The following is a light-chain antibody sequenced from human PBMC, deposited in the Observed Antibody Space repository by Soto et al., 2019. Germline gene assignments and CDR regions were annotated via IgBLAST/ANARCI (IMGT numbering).Light chain of an antibody. CDR1: QSVGSSY. J-gene: IGKJ2*01. Sequence: EIVLTQSPRTLSLSPGERATLSCRASQSVGSSYLAWYQQKPGQAPRLLIYGASSRATGIPDRFSGSGSGADFTLTISRLEPEDFAVYYCQQYGSSPPYTFGQGTKLEIK. CDR2: GAS. V-gene: IGKV3-20*01. CDR3: QQYGSSPPYT.